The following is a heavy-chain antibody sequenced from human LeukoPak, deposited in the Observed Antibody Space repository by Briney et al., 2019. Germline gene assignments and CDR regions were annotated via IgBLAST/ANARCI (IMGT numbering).Heavy chain of an antibody. J-gene: IGHJ5*02. V-gene: IGHV2-5*02. CDR1: GFSLSTSGVG. CDR3: AHSGRITIFGVVISQNWSDP. CDR2: IYWDDDK. D-gene: IGHD3-3*01. Sequence: ESGPTLVKPTQTFTLTCTFSGFSLSTSGVGVGWIRQPPGKALEWLALIYWDDDKRYSPSLKSRLTITKDTSKNQVVLTMTNMDPVDTATYYCAHSGRITIFGVVISQNWSDPWGQGTLVTVSS.